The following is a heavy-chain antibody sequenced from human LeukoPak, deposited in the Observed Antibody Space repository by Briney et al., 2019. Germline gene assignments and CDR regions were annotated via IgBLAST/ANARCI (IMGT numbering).Heavy chain of an antibody. CDR2: IRQDGSEK. D-gene: IGHD4-17*01. CDR1: EFTFSSYW. J-gene: IGHJ1*01. CDR3: ARDPNGDYIGAFDFQR. V-gene: IGHV3-7*03. Sequence: GGSLRLSCAASEFTFSSYWMSWVRQAPGKGLEWVATIRQDGSEKHHVDSVKGRFTISRDNFKNTLYLQMNSLRADDSAVYYCARDPNGDYIGAFDFQRWGLGTLVTVSS.